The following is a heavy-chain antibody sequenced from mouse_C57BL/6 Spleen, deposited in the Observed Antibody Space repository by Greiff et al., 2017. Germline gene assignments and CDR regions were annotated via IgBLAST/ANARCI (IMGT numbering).Heavy chain of an antibody. CDR2: ISYDGSN. Sequence: VQLQQSGPGLVKPSQSLSLTCSVTGYSITSGYYWNWIRQFPGNKLEWMGYISYDGSNNYNPSLKNRISITRDTSKNQFFLKLNSVTTEDTATYYCGGYGSSYRAMDYWGQGTSVTVSS. CDR3: GGYGSSYRAMDY. D-gene: IGHD1-1*01. V-gene: IGHV3-6*01. J-gene: IGHJ4*01. CDR1: GYSITSGYY.